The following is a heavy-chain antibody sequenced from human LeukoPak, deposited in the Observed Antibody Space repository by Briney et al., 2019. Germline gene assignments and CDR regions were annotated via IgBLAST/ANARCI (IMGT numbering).Heavy chain of an antibody. CDR1: GFTFSYHW. V-gene: IGHV3-7*01. Sequence: GGSLRLSCAASGFTFSYHWMTWVRQAPGKGLEWVANIKNDGAEKHYVDSVKGRFTISRDNSKNSLYLQMNSLRAEDTAVYYCARTQDGEIDYWGQGTLVTVSS. CDR2: IKNDGAEK. CDR3: ARTQDGEIDY. J-gene: IGHJ4*02.